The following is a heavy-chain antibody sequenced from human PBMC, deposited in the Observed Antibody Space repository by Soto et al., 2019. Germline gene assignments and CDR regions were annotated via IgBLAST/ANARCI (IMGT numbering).Heavy chain of an antibody. V-gene: IGHV3-53*01. J-gene: IGHJ6*02. CDR2: IYRSGKI. D-gene: IGHD3-10*01. Sequence: GGSLRRSCAASGFTIRSNYLTWVRQAPGKGLEWVSVIYRSGKIYYADSVRGRFTTSSDNSQNTLHLEMNSLRAEDTAVYYCARDSGLIRGSYGVDVWGQGTTVTVSS. CDR3: ARDSGLIRGSYGVDV. CDR1: GFTIRSNY.